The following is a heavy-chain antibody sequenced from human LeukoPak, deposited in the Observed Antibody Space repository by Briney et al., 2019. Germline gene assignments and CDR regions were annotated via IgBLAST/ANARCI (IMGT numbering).Heavy chain of an antibody. V-gene: IGHV1-18*01. Sequence: GASVKVSCKASGYTFTSYGISWVRQAPGQGLEWMGWISAYNGNTNYAQKLQGRVTMTTDTSTSTAYMELSSLRSEDTAVYYCARGITMVRGVRRTFNWFDPWGQGTLVTVSS. J-gene: IGHJ5*02. CDR1: GYTFTSYG. CDR2: ISAYNGNT. D-gene: IGHD3-10*01. CDR3: ARGITMVRGVRRTFNWFDP.